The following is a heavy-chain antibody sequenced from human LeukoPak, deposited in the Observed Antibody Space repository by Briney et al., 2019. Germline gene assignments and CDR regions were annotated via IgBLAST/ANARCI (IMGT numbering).Heavy chain of an antibody. CDR3: AKETPLGSSWFGP. CDR1: GFTFSSYG. J-gene: IGHJ5*02. CDR2: ISYDGSDK. D-gene: IGHD1-26*01. Sequence: GGSPRLSCAASGFTFSSYGMHWVRQAPGKGLEWAAVISYDGSDKQYADSVKGRFIISRDNSKNTLYLQMNSLRVEDTAVYYCAKETPLGSSWFGPWGQGTLATVSS. V-gene: IGHV3-30*18.